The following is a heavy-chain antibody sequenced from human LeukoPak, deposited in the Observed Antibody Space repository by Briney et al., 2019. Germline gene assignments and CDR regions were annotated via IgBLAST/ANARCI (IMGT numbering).Heavy chain of an antibody. CDR3: ARAPLVAPDYYYYYMDV. CDR1: GGTFSSYA. J-gene: IGHJ6*03. D-gene: IGHD6-6*01. Sequence: GASVKVSCKASGGTFSSYAISWVRQAPGQGLEWMGGIIPIFGTANYAQKFQGRVTITADKSTSTAYMELSSLRSEDTAVYYCARAPLVAPDYYYYYMDVWGKGTTVTVSS. CDR2: IIPIFGTA. V-gene: IGHV1-69*06.